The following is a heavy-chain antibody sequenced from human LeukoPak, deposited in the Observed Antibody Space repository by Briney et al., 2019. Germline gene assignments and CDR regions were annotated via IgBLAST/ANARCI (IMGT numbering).Heavy chain of an antibody. CDR3: ARGVYYDFWSGYRNDYFDY. D-gene: IGHD3-3*01. CDR2: INHSGST. Sequence: SETLSLTCAVYGGSFSGYYWSWIRQPPGKGLEWIGEINHSGSTNYNPSLKSRVTISVDTSKNQFSLKLSSVTAADTAVYYCARGVYYDFWSGYRNDYFDYWGQGTLVTVSS. V-gene: IGHV4-34*01. J-gene: IGHJ4*02. CDR1: GGSFSGYY.